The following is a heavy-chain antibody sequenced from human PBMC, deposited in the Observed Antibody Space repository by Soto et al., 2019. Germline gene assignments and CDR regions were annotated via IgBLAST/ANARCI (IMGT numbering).Heavy chain of an antibody. CDR3: ARDFPKQRYFDY. D-gene: IGHD6-25*01. CDR1: GGSISSGGYY. V-gene: IGHV4-31*03. Sequence: SETLSLTCTVSGGSISSGGYYWSWIRQHPGKGLEWIGYIYYSGSTYYNPSLKSRVTISVDTSKNQFSLKPSSVTAADTAVYYCARDFPKQRYFDYWGQGTLVTVSS. CDR2: IYYSGST. J-gene: IGHJ4*02.